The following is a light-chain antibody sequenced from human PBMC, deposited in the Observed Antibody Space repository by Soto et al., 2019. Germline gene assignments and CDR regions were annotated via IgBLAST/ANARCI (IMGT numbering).Light chain of an antibody. CDR3: QQRSNWPLT. J-gene: IGKJ4*01. V-gene: IGKV3-11*01. CDR2: DAS. Sequence: EIVLTQSPATLSLSPGERATLSCRASQSVRTYLAWFQQKPGQAPRLLIYDASSRATGIPARFSGSGSGTDFPLTLSSLEPEDFAVYYCQQRSNWPLTFGGGTKVEIQ. CDR1: QSVRTY.